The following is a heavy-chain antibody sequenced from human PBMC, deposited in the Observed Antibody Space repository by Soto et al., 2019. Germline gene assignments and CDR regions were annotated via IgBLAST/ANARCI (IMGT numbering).Heavy chain of an antibody. V-gene: IGHV3-9*01. D-gene: IGHD1-26*01. J-gene: IGHJ4*02. CDR3: AKDIGGELGAG. Sequence: EVQLVESGGGLVQPGRSLRLSCAASGFTFDDYAMHWVRQAPGKGLEWVSGISWNSGSIGYADSVKGRFTISRDNAKNSLYLQMNSLRAEDTALYYCAKDIGGELGAGWGQGILVTVSS. CDR2: ISWNSGSI. CDR1: GFTFDDYA.